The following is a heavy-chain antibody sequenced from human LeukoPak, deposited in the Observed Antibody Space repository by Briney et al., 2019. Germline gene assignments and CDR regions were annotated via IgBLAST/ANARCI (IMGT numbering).Heavy chain of an antibody. V-gene: IGHV3-53*01. J-gene: IGHJ4*02. CDR2: IYADGTT. CDR1: GITVSTNF. CDR3: ARWYRSSTSCYYDY. Sequence: TGGSLRLSCAASGITVSTNFMSWVRQAPGKGLEWVSMIYADGTTHYTDSVKGRFTISRDNSKSTLNLQMISLRAEDTAVYYCARWYRSSTSCYYDYWGQGTLVTVSS. D-gene: IGHD2-2*01.